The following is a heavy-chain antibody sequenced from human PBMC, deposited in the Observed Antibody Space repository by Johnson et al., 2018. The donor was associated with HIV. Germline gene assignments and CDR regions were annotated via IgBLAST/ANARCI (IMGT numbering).Heavy chain of an antibody. D-gene: IGHD1-14*01. V-gene: IGHV3-13*01. J-gene: IGHJ3*02. CDR3: LAGPPTKTKNQDKFDI. CDR2: IGTAGDT. CDR1: GFTFSSYD. Sequence: VQLVESGGGLVQPGGSLRLSCAASGFTFSSYDMHWVRQTTGKGLEWVSTIGTAGDTYYPGSVKGRFTISREKAKNSLYLQMNSLRAEDTAVYYCLAGPPTKTKNQDKFDIWGQGTMVTVSS.